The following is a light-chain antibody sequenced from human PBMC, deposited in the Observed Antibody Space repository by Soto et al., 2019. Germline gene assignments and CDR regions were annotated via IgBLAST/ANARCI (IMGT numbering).Light chain of an antibody. Sequence: EIVMTQSPATLSVSPGERATLSCRASQSVNTNLAWYQQKPGQAPRLLIYGASTRATGIPARFSGSGSGTEFIVTISSLQSEDFAVYYCPQYNSWPRTFGQGTKVDI. CDR2: GAS. J-gene: IGKJ1*01. CDR1: QSVNTN. CDR3: PQYNSWPRT. V-gene: IGKV3-15*01.